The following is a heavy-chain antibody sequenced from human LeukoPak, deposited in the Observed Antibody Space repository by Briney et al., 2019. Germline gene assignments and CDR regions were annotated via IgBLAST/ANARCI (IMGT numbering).Heavy chain of an antibody. Sequence: SGGSLRLSCAASGFTFISYAMSWVRQAPGKGLEWVSLIYSAGGTYYTDSVKGRFTISRHSSKNTLYLQMNSLRGEDTAVYYCARFLGRITISGVVPYGMDVWGQGTTVTVSS. CDR3: ARFLGRITISGVVPYGMDV. V-gene: IGHV3-53*04. J-gene: IGHJ6*02. CDR2: IYSAGGT. D-gene: IGHD3-3*01. CDR1: GFTFISYA.